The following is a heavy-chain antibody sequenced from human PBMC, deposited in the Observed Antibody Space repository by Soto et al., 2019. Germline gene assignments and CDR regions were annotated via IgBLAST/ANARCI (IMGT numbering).Heavy chain of an antibody. D-gene: IGHD6-13*01. CDR1: GFTFRTYG. J-gene: IGHJ4*02. Sequence: PGGSLRLSCAASGFTFRTYGMNWVRRAPGGGLEWVAPVSSSGSFIYYADSVKGRFTISRDDAEKSLYLQMNSLRAEDTALYYCAREPQGIAAALDYWGQGTLVTVSS. CDR3: AREPQGIAAALDY. V-gene: IGHV3-21*01. CDR2: VSSSGSFI.